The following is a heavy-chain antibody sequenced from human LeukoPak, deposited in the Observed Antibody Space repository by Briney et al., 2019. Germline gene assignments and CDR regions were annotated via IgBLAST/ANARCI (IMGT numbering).Heavy chain of an antibody. V-gene: IGHV5-51*01. CDR1: GYSFTSYW. CDR2: IYPGDSDT. J-gene: IGHJ6*02. D-gene: IGHD5-18*01. CDR3: ARQSNSYGYVFYYGMDV. Sequence: GESLKISCKGSGYSFTSYWIGWLRQMPGKGLDWLGIIYPGDSDTRYSPSFQGQVTISADKSISTAYLQWSSLKASDTAMYYCARQSNSYGYVFYYGMDVWGQGTTVTVSS.